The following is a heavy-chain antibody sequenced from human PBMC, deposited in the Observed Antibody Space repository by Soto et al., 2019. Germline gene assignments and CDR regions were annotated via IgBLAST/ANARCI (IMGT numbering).Heavy chain of an antibody. CDR1: GGSIRSCGYS. CDR3: ARANPVVVTGYFDY. V-gene: IGHV4-30-2*01. CDR2: IYHSGST. Sequence: QLQLQESGSRLLKPSQTLSLTCAVSGGSIRSCGYSWSWIRQPPGKGLEWIGSIYHSGSTYYNSSLNSRVTISVDRSKTQFSLKLSSVTAADTAVYYCARANPVVVTGYFDYWGQGTLVTVSS. J-gene: IGHJ4*02. D-gene: IGHD2-21*02.